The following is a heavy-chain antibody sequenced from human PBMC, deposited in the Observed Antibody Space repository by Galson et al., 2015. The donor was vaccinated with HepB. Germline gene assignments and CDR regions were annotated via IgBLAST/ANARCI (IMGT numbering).Heavy chain of an antibody. Sequence: CAISGDSVSTNSGAWNWIRQSPSRGLEWLGRTSYRSKWYNDYAVSVKSRITIKPDTSKNQVSLQLSSVTPEDTAVYYCARDAQGYYYMDVWGKRITVTVSS. V-gene: IGHV6-1*01. CDR1: GDSVSTNSGA. CDR2: TSYRSKWYN. J-gene: IGHJ6*03. CDR3: ARDAQGYYYMDV.